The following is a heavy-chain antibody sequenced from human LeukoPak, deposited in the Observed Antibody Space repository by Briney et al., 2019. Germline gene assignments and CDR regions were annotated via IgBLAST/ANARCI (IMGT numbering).Heavy chain of an antibody. CDR1: GGSISTSSFY. D-gene: IGHD3-16*01. CDR2: MYYSGST. V-gene: IGHV4-39*01. CDR3: VRGDPWGTFFY. J-gene: IGHJ4*02. Sequence: SETLSLTCTVSGGSISTSSFYWGWIRQPPGKGLEWIGSMYYSGSTYYNPSLKSRVTISVDTSKNQFSLRLSSVTAADTAVYYCVRGDPWGTFFYWGQGTLVTVSS.